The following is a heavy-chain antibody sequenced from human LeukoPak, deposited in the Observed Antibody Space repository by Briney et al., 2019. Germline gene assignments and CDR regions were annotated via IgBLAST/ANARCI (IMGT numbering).Heavy chain of an antibody. V-gene: IGHV4-30-4*01. Sequence: PSQTLSLTCTVSGGSISSGDYYWSWIRQPPGKGLEWIGYIYYSGSTYYNPSLKSRVTISVDTSKNQFSLRLSSVTAADTAVYYCGRLPRHYGDYYFDYWGQGTLVTVSS. J-gene: IGHJ4*02. CDR2: IYYSGST. CDR3: GRLPRHYGDYYFDY. D-gene: IGHD4-17*01. CDR1: GGSISSGDYY.